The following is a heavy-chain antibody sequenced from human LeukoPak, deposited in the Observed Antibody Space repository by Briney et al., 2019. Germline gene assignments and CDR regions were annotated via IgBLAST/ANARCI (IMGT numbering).Heavy chain of an antibody. D-gene: IGHD6-13*01. CDR3: ARDQGSLTRSWYAGY. Sequence: ASVKVSCKASGYTLTSYHIHWVRQAPGQGLEWMGRINPYSGDTNFAQKFQGRVTMTRDTSITTAYMDLSSLTPDDTAVYFCARDQGSLTRSWYAGYWGQGTQVTVSS. J-gene: IGHJ4*02. V-gene: IGHV1-2*06. CDR1: GYTLTSYH. CDR2: INPYSGDT.